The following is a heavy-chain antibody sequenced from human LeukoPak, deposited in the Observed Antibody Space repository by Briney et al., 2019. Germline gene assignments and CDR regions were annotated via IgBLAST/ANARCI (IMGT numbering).Heavy chain of an antibody. D-gene: IGHD3/OR15-3a*01. J-gene: IGHJ4*02. V-gene: IGHV3-30-3*01. Sequence: GGSLRLSCAASGFTFSNYALHWVRQAPGKGLEWVAVISYDGSNKYYADSVKGRFTISRDNSKNTLYLQMNSLRGEDTAVYYCAREGESPWGFLDRSPGSYFDYWGQGTLVTVSS. CDR1: GFTFSNYA. CDR2: ISYDGSNK. CDR3: AREGESPWGFLDRSPGSYFDY.